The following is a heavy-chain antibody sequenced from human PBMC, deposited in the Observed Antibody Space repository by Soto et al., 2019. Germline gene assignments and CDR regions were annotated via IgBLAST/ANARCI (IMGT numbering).Heavy chain of an antibody. D-gene: IGHD2-2*01. CDR3: ANLVVPAAPGSAFDI. CDR1: GFTFSSYA. CDR2: TSGSGGST. Sequence: GESLVLSCAASGFTFSSYAMSWVRPAPGKGLEWVSATSGSGGSTYYADSVKGRFTISRDNSKNTLYLQMNSLRAEDTAVYYCANLVVPAAPGSAFDIWGQGTMVTVSS. J-gene: IGHJ3*02. V-gene: IGHV3-23*01.